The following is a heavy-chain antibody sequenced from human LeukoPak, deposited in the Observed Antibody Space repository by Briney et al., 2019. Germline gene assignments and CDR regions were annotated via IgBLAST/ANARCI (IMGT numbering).Heavy chain of an antibody. D-gene: IGHD3-22*01. CDR2: FDPEDGET. V-gene: IGHV1-24*01. J-gene: IGHJ6*02. CDR1: GYTLTELS. CDR3: ARGYDYYHSSGYYSYYYYYYGMDV. Sequence: ASVTVSCKVSGYTLTELSMHWVRQAPGKGLEWMGGFDPEDGETIYAQKFQGRVTMTEDTSTDTAYMELSSLRSEDTAVYYCARGYDYYHSSGYYSYYYYYYGMDVWGQGTTVTVSS.